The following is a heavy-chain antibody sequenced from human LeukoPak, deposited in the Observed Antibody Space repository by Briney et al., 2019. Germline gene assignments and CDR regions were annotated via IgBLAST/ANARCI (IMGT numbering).Heavy chain of an antibody. CDR1: GFTFSSYS. CDR2: ISSSSYI. D-gene: IGHD3-3*01. CDR3: ARVQYYDFWSGYSHLDY. Sequence: GGSLRLSRAASGFTFSSYSMNWVRQAPGKGLEWVSSISSSSYIYYADSVKGRFTISRDNAKNSLYLQMNSLRAEDTAVYYCARVQYYDFWSGYSHLDYWGQGT. V-gene: IGHV3-21*01. J-gene: IGHJ4*02.